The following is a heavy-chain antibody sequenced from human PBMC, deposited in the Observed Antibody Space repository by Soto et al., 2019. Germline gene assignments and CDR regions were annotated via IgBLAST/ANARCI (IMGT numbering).Heavy chain of an antibody. Sequence: SETLSLTCAVYGGSFSGYYWSWIRQPPGKGLEWIGEINHSGSTNYNPSLKSRVTISVDTSKNQFSLKLISVTAADTAVYYCARVSRDIVLMVYANLFDYWGQGTLVTVSS. CDR2: INHSGST. J-gene: IGHJ4*02. D-gene: IGHD2-8*01. CDR1: GGSFSGYY. V-gene: IGHV4-34*01. CDR3: ARVSRDIVLMVYANLFDY.